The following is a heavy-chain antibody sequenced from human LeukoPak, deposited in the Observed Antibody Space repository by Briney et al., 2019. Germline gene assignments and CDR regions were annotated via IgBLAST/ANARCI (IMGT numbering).Heavy chain of an antibody. J-gene: IGHJ3*02. V-gene: IGHV4-34*01. CDR1: GGSISSYY. CDR2: INHSGST. Sequence: SETLSLTCTVSGGSISSYYWSWIRQPPGKGLEWIGEINHSGSTNYNPSLKSRVTISVDTSKNQFSLKLSSVTAADTAVYYCARGRIVVVTATRRAFDIWGQGTMVTVSS. D-gene: IGHD2-21*02. CDR3: ARGRIVVVTATRRAFDI.